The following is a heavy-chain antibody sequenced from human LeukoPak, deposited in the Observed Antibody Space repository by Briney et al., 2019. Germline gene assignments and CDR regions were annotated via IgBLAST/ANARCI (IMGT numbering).Heavy chain of an antibody. CDR1: GYTFTSYY. Sequence: GASVKVSCKASGYTFTSYYMHWVRQAPGQGLEWMGLINPSGGSTSYAQKFQGRVTMTRDTSTSTVYMELSSLRSEDTAVYYCARDQGTTVTTLDAFDICGQGTMVTVSS. J-gene: IGHJ3*02. V-gene: IGHV1-46*01. D-gene: IGHD4-17*01. CDR2: INPSGGST. CDR3: ARDQGTTVTTLDAFDI.